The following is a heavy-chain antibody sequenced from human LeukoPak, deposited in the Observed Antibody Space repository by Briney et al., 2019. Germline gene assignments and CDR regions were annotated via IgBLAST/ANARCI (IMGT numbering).Heavy chain of an antibody. J-gene: IGHJ4*02. CDR1: GGSISSYY. V-gene: IGHV4-59*01. CDR3: ARKTTGTMSPYFDY. Sequence: SETLSLTCTLSGGSISSYYWSWIRQPPGKGLEWIGYIYYSGSTNYNPSLKSRVTISVDTSRNQFSLKLSSVTAADTAVYYCARKTTGTMSPYFDYWGQGTLVTVSS. CDR2: IYYSGST. D-gene: IGHD1-1*01.